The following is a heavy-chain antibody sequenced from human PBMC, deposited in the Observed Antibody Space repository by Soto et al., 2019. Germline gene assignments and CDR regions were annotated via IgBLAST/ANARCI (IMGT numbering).Heavy chain of an antibody. Sequence: PSETLSLTCAVYGGSFSGYYWSWIRQPPGKGLEWIGEINHSGSTNYNPSLKSRVTISVDTSKNQFSLKLSSVTAADTAVYYCARDYDFWSGYPFGGMGVWGQGTTVTVSS. CDR2: INHSGST. J-gene: IGHJ6*02. D-gene: IGHD3-3*01. V-gene: IGHV4-34*01. CDR1: GGSFSGYY. CDR3: ARDYDFWSGYPFGGMGV.